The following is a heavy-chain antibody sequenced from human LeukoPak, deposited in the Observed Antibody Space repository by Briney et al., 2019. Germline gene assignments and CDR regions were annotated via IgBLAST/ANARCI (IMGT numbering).Heavy chain of an antibody. J-gene: IGHJ4*02. Sequence: PGRSLRLSCAASGFTFSSYGMHWVRQAPGKGLEWVAVIWYDGSNKYYADSVKGRFTISRDNSKNTLYLQMNSLRASDTAIYYCARSWVTGYGTVLDYWGQGTLVTVSS. CDR3: ARSWVTGYGTVLDY. CDR2: IWYDGSNK. V-gene: IGHV3-33*01. CDR1: GFTFSSYG. D-gene: IGHD5-18*01.